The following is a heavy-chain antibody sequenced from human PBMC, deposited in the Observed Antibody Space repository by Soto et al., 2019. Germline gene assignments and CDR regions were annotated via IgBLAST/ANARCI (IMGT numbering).Heavy chain of an antibody. J-gene: IGHJ5*02. CDR2: IIPIFGTA. V-gene: IGHV1-69*13. Sequence: SVKVSCKASGGTFSSYAISWVRQAPGQGLGWMGGIIPIFGTANYAQKFQGRVTITADESTSTAYMELSSLRSEDTAVYYCARGYCSSTSCYDFDPWGQGTLVTVSS. CDR1: GGTFSSYA. CDR3: ARGYCSSTSCYDFDP. D-gene: IGHD2-2*01.